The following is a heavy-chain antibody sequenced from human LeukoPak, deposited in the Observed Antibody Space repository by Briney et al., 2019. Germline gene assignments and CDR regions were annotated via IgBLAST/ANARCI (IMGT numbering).Heavy chain of an antibody. CDR3: ARGPRYLGKYQLLPLLRFGAGAFDI. CDR2: IYYSGST. V-gene: IGHV4-39*07. Sequence: SETLSLTCTVSGGSISSSSYYWGWIRQPPGKGLEWIGSIYYSGSTYYNPSLKSRVTISVDTSKNQFSLKLSSVTAADTAVYYCARGPRYLGKYQLLPLLRFGAGAFDIWGQGTMVTVSS. D-gene: IGHD2-2*01. CDR1: GGSISSSSYY. J-gene: IGHJ3*02.